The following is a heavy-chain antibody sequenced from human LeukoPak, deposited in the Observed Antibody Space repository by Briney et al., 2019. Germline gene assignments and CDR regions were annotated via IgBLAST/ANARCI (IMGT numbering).Heavy chain of an antibody. D-gene: IGHD1-1*01. Sequence: PGGSLRLSCAASGFTFSTYAMSWVRQAPGKGREWVSAISGSGGTTYYADSVKGRFTISRDNSKNTLYLQINSLRAEDTAVYYCAKDSFALEPRNWFDPWGQGTLVTVSS. V-gene: IGHV3-23*01. CDR2: ISGSGGTT. CDR1: GFTFSTYA. J-gene: IGHJ5*02. CDR3: AKDSFALEPRNWFDP.